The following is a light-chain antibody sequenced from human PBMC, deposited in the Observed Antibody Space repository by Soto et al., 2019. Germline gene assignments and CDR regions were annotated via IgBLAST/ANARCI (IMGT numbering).Light chain of an antibody. V-gene: IGLV1-44*01. CDR3: AAWDDSLNGV. CDR2: DNN. CDR1: SSNVGSHT. Sequence: QSVLTQPPSASGTPAQRVTISCSGSSSNVGSHTVNWYQQVPGTAPKLLIYDNNRRPSGVPDRFSGSKSATSASLAISGLQSDDEADYYCAAWDDSLNGVFGGGTKLTVL. J-gene: IGLJ2*01.